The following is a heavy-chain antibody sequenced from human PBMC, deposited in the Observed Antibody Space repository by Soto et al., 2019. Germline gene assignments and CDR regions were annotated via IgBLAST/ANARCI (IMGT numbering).Heavy chain of an antibody. CDR1: GFTFSTYG. J-gene: IGHJ4*02. D-gene: IGHD3-10*01. V-gene: IGHV3-21*01. CDR2: ISGSGDTI. CDR3: ASGPSGKFRAAPFDY. Sequence: PGGSLRLSCAASGFTFSTYGMSWVRQAPGKGLKWVSSISGSGDTIYYADSVKGRFTISRDNAKNSLYLQMNSLRAEDTAVYYCASGPSGKFRAAPFDYWGQGTLVTVSS.